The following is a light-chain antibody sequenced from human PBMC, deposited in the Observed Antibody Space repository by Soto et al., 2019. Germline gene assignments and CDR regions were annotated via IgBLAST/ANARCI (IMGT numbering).Light chain of an antibody. CDR2: QNS. Sequence: EIVLTQSPATLSSFPGDRVTLSCRASQYINTRLAWYQHRTGQSPRIIIYQNSLRAAGIPDRFSASGSGAELNLTISRLQSEDFAVYYCQQYNNWPQTCGQGTKVDIK. CDR3: QQYNNWPQT. J-gene: IGKJ1*01. CDR1: QYINTR. V-gene: IGKV3D-15*01.